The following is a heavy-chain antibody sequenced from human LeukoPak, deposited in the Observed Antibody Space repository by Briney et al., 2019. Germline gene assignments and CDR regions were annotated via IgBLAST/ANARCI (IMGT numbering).Heavy chain of an antibody. CDR2: IYTSGST. V-gene: IGHV4-4*07. CDR1: GHPFSRYY. Sequence: PGETLTLPCTVSGHPFSRYYGRWLRRPGGRGVEGIGRIYTSGSTNYNPSLKSRVTISVDKSKNQFSLKLSSVTAEDTAVYYCARAYSSPQGAYYYYMDVWGKGTTVTVSS. CDR3: ARAYSSPQGAYYYYMDV. J-gene: IGHJ6*03. D-gene: IGHD6-13*01.